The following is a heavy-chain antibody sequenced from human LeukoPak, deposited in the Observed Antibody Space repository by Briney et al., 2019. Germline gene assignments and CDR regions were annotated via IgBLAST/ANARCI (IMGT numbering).Heavy chain of an antibody. J-gene: IGHJ5*02. CDR1: GDTFTGYY. Sequence: ASEKVSCKASGDTFTGYYMHWVRQAPGQGLEWMGRINPNSGGTNYAQKFQGRVTMTRDTSISTAYMELSRLRADDTAVYYCARGAVMALWFDPWGQGTLVTVSS. D-gene: IGHD3-16*01. V-gene: IGHV1-2*06. CDR3: ARGAVMALWFDP. CDR2: INPNSGGT.